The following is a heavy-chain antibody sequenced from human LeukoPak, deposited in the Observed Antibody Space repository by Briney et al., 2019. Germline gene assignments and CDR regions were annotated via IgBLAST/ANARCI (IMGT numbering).Heavy chain of an antibody. V-gene: IGHV1-2*02. CDR3: ARAVDDSSGHYYVYWFDP. Sequence: ASVKVSCKASGYTFTGHYLHWVRQAPGQGLEWMGWLNPHSGGTNYAQKFQGRVTMTRDMSISTAYMEVSRLRSDDTAVYYCARAVDDSSGHYYVYWFDPWGQGTLVTVSS. J-gene: IGHJ5*02. CDR1: GYTFTGHY. CDR2: LNPHSGGT. D-gene: IGHD3-22*01.